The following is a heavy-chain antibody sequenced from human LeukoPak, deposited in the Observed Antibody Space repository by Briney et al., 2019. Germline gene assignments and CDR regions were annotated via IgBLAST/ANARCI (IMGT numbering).Heavy chain of an antibody. CDR3: ARRWNYGRNYYIDV. V-gene: IGHV4-34*01. D-gene: IGHD1-7*01. J-gene: IGHJ6*03. CDR2: INDSGRI. Sequence: SETLSLACAVYGGSFSNYYWSWIRQPPGKGLEWIGEINDSGRINYNPSLMSRVTISVDTSKNQFSLRLTSVTARDTAVYYCARRWNYGRNYYIDVWGKGATVSVSS. CDR1: GGSFSNYY.